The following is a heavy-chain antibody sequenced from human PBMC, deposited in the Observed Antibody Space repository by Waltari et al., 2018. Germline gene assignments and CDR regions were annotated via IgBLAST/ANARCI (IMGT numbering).Heavy chain of an antibody. J-gene: IGHJ1*01. CDR2: INHSGST. V-gene: IGHV4-34*01. CDR1: GGSFSGYY. D-gene: IGHD2-8*02. Sequence: QVQLQQWGAGLLKPSETLSLTCAVYGGSFSGYYWSWIRQPPGKGLGWIGEINHSGSTNYNPSLKSRVTISVDTSKNQFSLKLSSVTAADTAVYYCARGQYCTGGVCYVEYFQHWGQGTLVTVSS. CDR3: ARGQYCTGGVCYVEYFQH.